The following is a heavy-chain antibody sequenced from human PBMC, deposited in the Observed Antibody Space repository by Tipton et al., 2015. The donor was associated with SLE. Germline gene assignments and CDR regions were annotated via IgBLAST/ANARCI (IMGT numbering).Heavy chain of an antibody. CDR2: ISSSGSTI. V-gene: IGHV3-48*03. CDR3: ARLGHPGYFDH. J-gene: IGHJ4*02. Sequence: SLRLSCAASGFTFSSYEMNWVRQAPGKGLEWVSYISSSGSTIYYADSVKGRFTISRDNAKNSLYLQMNSLRAEDTAVYYCARLGHPGYFDHWGQGTLVTVSS. CDR1: GFTFSSYE. D-gene: IGHD3-16*01.